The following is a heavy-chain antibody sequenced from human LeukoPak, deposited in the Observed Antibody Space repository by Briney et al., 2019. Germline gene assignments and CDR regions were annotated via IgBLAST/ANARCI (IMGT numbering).Heavy chain of an antibody. J-gene: IGHJ4*02. CDR3: AKDGMRDKWNYVRSFDY. CDR1: GFTFSSYA. V-gene: IGHV3-23*01. Sequence: GGSLRLSCAASGFTFSSYAMSWVRQAPGKGLEWVSAISGSGGSTYYADSVKGRFTISRDNSKNTLYLQMNSLRAEDTAVYYCAKDGMRDKWNYVRSFDYWGQGTLVTVSS. D-gene: IGHD1-7*01. CDR2: ISGSGGST.